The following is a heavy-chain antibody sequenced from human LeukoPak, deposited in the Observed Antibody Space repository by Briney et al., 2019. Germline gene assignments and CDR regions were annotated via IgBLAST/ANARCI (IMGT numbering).Heavy chain of an antibody. CDR1: GGSISSGGYY. Sequence: SQTLSLTCTVSGGSISSGGYYWSWIRQHPGKGLEWIGYIYYSGSTYYNPSLKSRVTISVDTSKNQFSLKLSSVTAADTAVYYCARSEAYCSGVSCYNNWFDPWGQGTLVTVSS. V-gene: IGHV4-31*03. D-gene: IGHD2-15*01. CDR2: IYYSGST. CDR3: ARSEAYCSGVSCYNNWFDP. J-gene: IGHJ5*02.